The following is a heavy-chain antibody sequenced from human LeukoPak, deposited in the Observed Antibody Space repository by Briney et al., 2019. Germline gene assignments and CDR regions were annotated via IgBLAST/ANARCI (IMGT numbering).Heavy chain of an antibody. Sequence: SETLSLTCTVSGGSISSYYWSWIRQPPGKGLEWIGYIYYSGSTNYNPSLKSRVTISVDTSKNQFSLKLSSVTAADTAAYYCARDHFGQDYWGQGTLVTASS. CDR2: IYYSGST. CDR1: GGSISSYY. CDR3: ARDHFGQDY. D-gene: IGHD3-3*01. J-gene: IGHJ4*02. V-gene: IGHV4-59*01.